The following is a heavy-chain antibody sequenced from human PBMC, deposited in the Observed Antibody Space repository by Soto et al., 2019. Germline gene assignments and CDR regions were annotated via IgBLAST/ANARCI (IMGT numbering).Heavy chain of an antibody. Sequence: ECLSPTCPVSGSSHRSGTHYWSWIRQPPGKGLEWIGYIYDSGSTNNNPSLKSRVTISVDTSKNQFSLKLSSVTAADKAVYYCARESSGCNDAFDIWGQGTTVTV. CDR1: GSSHRSGTHY. CDR3: ARESSGCNDAFDI. CDR2: IYDSGST. J-gene: IGHJ3*02. D-gene: IGHD6-19*01. V-gene: IGHV4-61*01.